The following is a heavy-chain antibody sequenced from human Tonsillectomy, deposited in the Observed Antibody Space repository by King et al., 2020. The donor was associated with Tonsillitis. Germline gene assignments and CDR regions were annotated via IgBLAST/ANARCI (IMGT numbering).Heavy chain of an antibody. J-gene: IGHJ3*02. Sequence: VQLVESGGGVVQPGRSLRLSCAASGFTFSSYAMHWVRQAPGKGLEWVAVISYDGSNKYYADSVKGRFTISRDNSKNTLYLQMNSLRAEDTAVYYCARTRRQWLVRGDAFDIWRQGTMVTVSS. CDR3: ARTRRQWLVRGDAFDI. CDR2: ISYDGSNK. CDR1: GFTFSSYA. D-gene: IGHD6-19*01. V-gene: IGHV3-30*04.